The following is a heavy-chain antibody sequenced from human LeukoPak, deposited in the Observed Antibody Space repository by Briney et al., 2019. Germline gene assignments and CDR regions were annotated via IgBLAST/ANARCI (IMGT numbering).Heavy chain of an antibody. CDR1: GFTFSSYS. CDR2: ISGSSSII. CDR3: ARLGLVVVPAIDY. D-gene: IGHD2-2*01. Sequence: GGSLRLSCEASGFTFSSYSMNWVRQAPGKGLEWVSFISGSSSIIHYADSVKGRFTISRDNAKNSLYLQMNSLRAEDTAVYYCARLGLVVVPAIDYWGQGTLVTVSS. V-gene: IGHV3-48*04. J-gene: IGHJ4*02.